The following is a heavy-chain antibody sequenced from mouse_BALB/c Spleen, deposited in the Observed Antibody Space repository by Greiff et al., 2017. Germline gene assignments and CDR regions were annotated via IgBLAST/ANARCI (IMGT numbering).Heavy chain of an antibody. Sequence: VQLQQSGPGLVAPSQSLSITCTVSGFSLTDYGVSWIRQPPGKGLEWLGVIWGGGSTYYNSALKSRLSISKDNSKSQVFLKMNSLQTDDTAMYYCAKHGPTYGNYGGYAMDYWGQGTSVTVSS. V-gene: IGHV2-6-5*01. CDR2: IWGGGST. CDR3: AKHGPTYGNYGGYAMDY. J-gene: IGHJ4*01. CDR1: GFSLTDYG. D-gene: IGHD2-10*02.